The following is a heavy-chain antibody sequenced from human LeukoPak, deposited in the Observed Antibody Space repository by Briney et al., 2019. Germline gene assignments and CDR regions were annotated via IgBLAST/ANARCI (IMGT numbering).Heavy chain of an antibody. CDR2: MNPNSGNT. V-gene: IGHV1-8*02. J-gene: IGHJ6*02. CDR3: ARDDKTGYSSSWYLSYYYYGMDV. CDR1: GYTFTSYY. D-gene: IGHD6-13*01. Sequence: GASVKVSCKASGYTFTSYYMHWVRQATGQGLEWMGWMNPNSGNTGYAQKFQGRVTMTRNTSISTAYMELSSLRSEDTAVYYCARDDKTGYSSSWYLSYYYYGMDVWGQGTTVTVSS.